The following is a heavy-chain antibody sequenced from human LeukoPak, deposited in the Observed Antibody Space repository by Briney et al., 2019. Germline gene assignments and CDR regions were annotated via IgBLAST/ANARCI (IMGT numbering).Heavy chain of an antibody. CDR3: ARDLYYDASGFYPPDY. CDR1: GFTFSAYS. J-gene: IGHJ4*02. CDR2: ITVSSTYI. V-gene: IGHV3-21*01. D-gene: IGHD3-22*01. Sequence: GGSLRLSCVASGFTFSAYSINWVRQAPGKGLEWVSSITVSSTYIYYADSVRGRFTISRDNAKSSLYLQMNSLRAEDAAVYYCARDLYYDASGFYPPDYWGQGTLVTVA.